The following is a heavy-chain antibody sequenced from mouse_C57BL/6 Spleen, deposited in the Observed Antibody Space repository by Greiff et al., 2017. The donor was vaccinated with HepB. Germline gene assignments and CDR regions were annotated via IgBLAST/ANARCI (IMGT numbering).Heavy chain of an antibody. D-gene: IGHD2-3*01. CDR1: GYTFTDYY. J-gene: IGHJ2*01. Sequence: QVQLKESGAELVRPGASVKLSCKASGYTFTDYYINWVKQRPGQGLEWIARIYPGSGNTYYNEKFKGKATLTAEKSSSTAYMQLSSLTSEDSAVYFCARDGYYGTGDYWGQGTTLTVSS. CDR2: IYPGSGNT. V-gene: IGHV1-76*01. CDR3: ARDGYYGTGDY.